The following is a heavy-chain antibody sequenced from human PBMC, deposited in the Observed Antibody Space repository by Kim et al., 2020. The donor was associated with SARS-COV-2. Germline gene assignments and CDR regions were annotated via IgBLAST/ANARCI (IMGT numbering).Heavy chain of an antibody. D-gene: IGHD3-10*01. Sequence: GGSLRLSCAASGFTFSSYGMHWVRQAPGKGLEWVAVISYDGSNKYYADSVKGRFTISRDNSKNTLYLQMNSLRAEDTAVYYCAKDICYGSGELTDDAFD. CDR2: ISYDGSNK. CDR3: AKDICYGSGELTDDAFD. CDR1: GFTFSSYG. J-gene: IGHJ3*02. V-gene: IGHV3-30*18.